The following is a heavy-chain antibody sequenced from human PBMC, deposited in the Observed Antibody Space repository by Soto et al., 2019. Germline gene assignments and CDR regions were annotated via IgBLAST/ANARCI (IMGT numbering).Heavy chain of an antibody. CDR1: NSSLGAFH. CDR3: ARSPLSYDYVRQTWREVGDSFDV. V-gene: IGHV4-34*12. CDR2: LIHGGST. J-gene: IGHJ3*01. D-gene: IGHD3-10*02. Sequence: SETLSLTCAIYNSSLGAFHWTWIRQPPGKGLEWIGELIHGGSTNHNPSLKSRVTFSLDTSKNQFSLHEMSVTAADTAVYYCARSPLSYDYVRQTWREVGDSFDVWGRGTSVTVSS.